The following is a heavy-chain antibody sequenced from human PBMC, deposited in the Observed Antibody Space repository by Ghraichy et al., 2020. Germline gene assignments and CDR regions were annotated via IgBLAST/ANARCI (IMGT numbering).Heavy chain of an antibody. D-gene: IGHD4-11*01. V-gene: IGHV1-2*04. CDR2: INPNSGGK. CDR1: GYTFTDYY. J-gene: IGHJ6*02. Sequence: ASVKVSCKASGYTFTDYYIHWVRQAPGQGLEWMGWINPNSGGKNYAQKFQGWVTITRATSISTAYIELRRLMSDDTAKYYCARSLATVTNYYYYSMDVWGQGTTVTVSS. CDR3: ARSLATVTNYYYYSMDV.